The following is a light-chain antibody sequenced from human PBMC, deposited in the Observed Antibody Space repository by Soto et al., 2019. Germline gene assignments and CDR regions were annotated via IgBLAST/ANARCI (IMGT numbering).Light chain of an antibody. CDR1: HDIRSD. Sequence: DIQMTQSPSSLSASVGDRVTITCRTSHDIRSDLGWFQQKPGKAPKRLIYAASTLQSGVPSRFSGSRSGTEFTLTISSLQPEDFATYYCLQHNSYPFTFGPATKVDIK. CDR2: AAS. V-gene: IGKV1-17*01. J-gene: IGKJ3*01. CDR3: LQHNSYPFT.